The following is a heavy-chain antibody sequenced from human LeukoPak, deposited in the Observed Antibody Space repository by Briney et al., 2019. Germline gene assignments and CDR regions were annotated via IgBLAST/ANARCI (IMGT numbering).Heavy chain of an antibody. J-gene: IGHJ4*02. Sequence: ASVKVSCKASGYTFSDYYIHWVRQAPGQGLEYMGWINPNTGGASYAQKFRVRVTMTRDTSSSTVYMQLSTLTSDDTAVYSCARGRPSAEPPDHWGQGTLIAVSS. D-gene: IGHD6-6*01. V-gene: IGHV1-2*02. CDR3: ARGRPSAEPPDH. CDR1: GYTFSDYY. CDR2: INPNTGGA.